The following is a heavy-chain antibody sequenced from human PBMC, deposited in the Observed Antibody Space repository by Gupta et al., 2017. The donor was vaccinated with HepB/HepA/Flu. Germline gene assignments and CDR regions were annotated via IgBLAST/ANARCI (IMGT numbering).Heavy chain of an antibody. CDR3: ARSWGTNAVFDD. CDR1: TFTVRTNY. CDR2: IYNDGRT. J-gene: IGHJ4*02. D-gene: IGHD3-16*01. Sequence: VLLVASGGGFVQSGGSLRLSCAASTFTVRTNYLSWVRQAPGKGLEWVSVIYNDGRTYYADSVRGRFSISRDDSKNTLYLQMNSLRVEDTAVYYCARSWGTNAVFDDWGQGALVTVSS. V-gene: IGHV3-66*01.